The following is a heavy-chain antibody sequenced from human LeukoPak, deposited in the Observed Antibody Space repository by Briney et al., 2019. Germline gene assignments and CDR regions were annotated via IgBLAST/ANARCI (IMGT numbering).Heavy chain of an antibody. V-gene: IGHV4-39*01. D-gene: IGHD5-18*01. J-gene: IGHJ4*02. CDR1: GGSISSSSYY. Sequence: SETLSLACTVSGGSISSSSYYWGWIRQPPGKGLEWIGSIYYSGSTYYNPSLKSRVTISVDTSKNQFSLKLSSVTAADTAVYNCWGYSYGYYYFDYWGQGTLVTVSS. CDR3: WGYSYGYYYFDY. CDR2: IYYSGST.